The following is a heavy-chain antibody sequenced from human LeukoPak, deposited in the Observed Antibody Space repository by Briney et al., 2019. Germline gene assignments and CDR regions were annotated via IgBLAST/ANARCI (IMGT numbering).Heavy chain of an antibody. V-gene: IGHV3-21*01. CDR1: GFTFSSYS. CDR2: ITTTFYT. J-gene: IGHJ4*02. D-gene: IGHD6-13*01. CDR3: ARVSANWYEDY. Sequence: GGSLRLSCAASGFTFSSYSFNWVRQFPGKGLEWVSSITTTFYTYYTDSVKGRFTISRENAKNSLYLQMLSMRAEDTAVYYCARVSANWYEDYWGQGTLVTVSS.